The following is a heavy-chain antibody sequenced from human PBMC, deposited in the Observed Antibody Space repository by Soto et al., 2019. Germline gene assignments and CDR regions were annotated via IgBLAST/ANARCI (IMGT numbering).Heavy chain of an antibody. D-gene: IGHD2-21*01. CDR3: MRSYSY. J-gene: IGHJ4*02. V-gene: IGHV3-7*03. Sequence: LRLSCAASGFSFSTFWMTWVRQAPGKGLEWVANIKEDGSEKYYVDSVKGRFTISRDNAKNSLYLEMSSLRAEDTAVYYCMRSYSYWGQGTLVTVSS. CDR2: IKEDGSEK. CDR1: GFSFSTFW.